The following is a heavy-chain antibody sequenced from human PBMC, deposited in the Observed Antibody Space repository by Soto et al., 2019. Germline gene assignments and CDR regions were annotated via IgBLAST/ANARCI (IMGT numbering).Heavy chain of an antibody. CDR1: GFTFSTYT. J-gene: IGHJ5*01. CDR2: ISSGSSYI. CDR3: ARDILSGGAYPDS. Sequence: GGSLRLSCAASGFTFSTYTMNWVRQAPGKGLEWISSISSGSSYIYYAGSVKGRFTISRDNAKNPLFLQMNSLRADDTAVHYCARDILSGGAYPDSWGQGTKVTVSS. D-gene: IGHD3-10*01. V-gene: IGHV3-21*01.